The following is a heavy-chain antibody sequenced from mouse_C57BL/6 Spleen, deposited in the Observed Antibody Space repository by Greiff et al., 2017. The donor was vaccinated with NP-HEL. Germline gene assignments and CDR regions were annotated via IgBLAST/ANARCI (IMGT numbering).Heavy chain of an antibody. V-gene: IGHV1-64*01. CDR2: IHPNSGST. CDR1: GYTFTSYW. J-gene: IGHJ4*01. CDR3: AALDYSNYYAMDY. D-gene: IGHD2-5*01. Sequence: QVQLQQPGAELVKPGASVKLSCKASGYTFTSYWMHWVKQRPGQGLEWIGMIHPNSGSTNYNEKFKSKATLTVDKSSSTAYMQLSSLTSEDSAVYYCAALDYSNYYAMDYWGQGTSVTVSS.